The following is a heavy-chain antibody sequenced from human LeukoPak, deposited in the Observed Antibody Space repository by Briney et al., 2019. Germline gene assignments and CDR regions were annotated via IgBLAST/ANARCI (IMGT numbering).Heavy chain of an antibody. CDR1: GGSFSGYY. Sequence: SETLSFTCAVYGGSFSGYYWSWTRQPPGKGLEWIGESKHSGGTNYNPSLKSRVTISVDTSKKQFSLTLTSVTAADTAVYYCARGQWEVRGIIITQLDYWGQGSLVTVSS. V-gene: IGHV4-34*01. CDR3: ARGQWEVRGIIITQLDY. D-gene: IGHD3-10*01. J-gene: IGHJ4*02. CDR2: SKHSGGT.